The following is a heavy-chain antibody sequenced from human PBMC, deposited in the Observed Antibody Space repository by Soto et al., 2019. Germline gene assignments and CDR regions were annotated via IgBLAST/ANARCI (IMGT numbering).Heavy chain of an antibody. CDR3: ARAVGPFDY. V-gene: IGHV3-33*01. CDR2: IWYDGSNK. D-gene: IGHD3-16*01. J-gene: IGHJ4*02. Sequence: QVQLVESRGGVVQPGRSLRLSCEASGFTFSTYGMHWVRQAPGKGLEWVAVIWYDGSNKYYGDSVKGRFTISRDNSKDMLYLQMNSLRAEDTAVYYCARAVGPFDYWGQGTLVTVSS. CDR1: GFTFSTYG.